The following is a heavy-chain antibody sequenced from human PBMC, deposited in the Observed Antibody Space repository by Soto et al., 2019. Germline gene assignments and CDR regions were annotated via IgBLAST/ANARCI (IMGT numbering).Heavy chain of an antibody. CDR2: IYYSGST. D-gene: IGHD4-17*01. CDR3: ARGGTVTLDY. CDR1: GGSISSYY. Sequence: SETLSLTCTVSGGSISSYYWSWIRQPPGKGLEWIGYIYYSGSTNYNPSLKSRVTISVDTSKNQFSLKLSSVTAADTAVYYCARGGTVTLDYWGQGTLVTVSS. J-gene: IGHJ4*02. V-gene: IGHV4-59*01.